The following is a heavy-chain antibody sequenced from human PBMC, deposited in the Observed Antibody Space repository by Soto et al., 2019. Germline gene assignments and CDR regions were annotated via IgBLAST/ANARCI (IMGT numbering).Heavy chain of an antibody. D-gene: IGHD6-19*01. CDR2: INPSGGST. Sequence: ASVKVSCKASGYTFTSYYMHWVRQAPGQGLEWMGIINPSGGSTSYAQKFQGRVTLTRDTSTSTVYMELSSLRSEDTAVYYCARVAVAGTFQDYWGQGTLVTVSS. CDR1: GYTFTSYY. CDR3: ARVAVAGTFQDY. V-gene: IGHV1-46*01. J-gene: IGHJ4*02.